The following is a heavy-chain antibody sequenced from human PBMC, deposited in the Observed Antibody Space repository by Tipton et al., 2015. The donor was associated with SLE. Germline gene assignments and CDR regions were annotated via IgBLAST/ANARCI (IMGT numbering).Heavy chain of an antibody. D-gene: IGHD2-21*01. CDR3: AKDHKLPTYCGGDCPSGYYFDY. Sequence: SLRLSCAASGFTFSSYGMHWVRQAPGKGLEWVAFIRYDGSNKYYADSVKGRFTISRDNSKNTLYLQMNSLRAEDTAVYYCAKDHKLPTYCGGDCPSGYYFDYWGQGTLVTVSS. CDR1: GFTFSSYG. J-gene: IGHJ4*02. CDR2: IRYDGSNK. V-gene: IGHV3-30*02.